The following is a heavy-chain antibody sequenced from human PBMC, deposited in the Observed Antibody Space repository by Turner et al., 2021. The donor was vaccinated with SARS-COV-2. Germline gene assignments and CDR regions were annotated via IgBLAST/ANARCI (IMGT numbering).Heavy chain of an antibody. J-gene: IGHJ2*01. D-gene: IGHD3-3*01. CDR1: VGSISSSRYY. V-gene: IGHV4-39*01. CDR3: AKLDYDFWGGYPDRGYFDL. Sequence: QMQMQESRPEQVKTSETLSLTCTVSVGSISSSRYYWGWISQPPWKGLEWSGGIYYSGITNYIPSLKSRVTISVDTSKNQFSLKLSSVSAADTAVYYCAKLDYDFWGGYPDRGYFDLWGRGTLVTVSS. CDR2: IYYSGIT.